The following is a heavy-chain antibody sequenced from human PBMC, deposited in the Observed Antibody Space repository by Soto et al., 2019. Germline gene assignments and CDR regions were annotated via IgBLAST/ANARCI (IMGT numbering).Heavy chain of an antibody. J-gene: IGHJ4*02. CDR2: IYPGDSDT. Sequence: GESLKISCEGSGYNFASFWIGWVRQMPGKGLEWVGIIYPGDSDTRYGPSFQGQVTISADKSISTASLQLSSLKASDTAMYECARQGNGAEGFDYWGQGTLVTVSS. CDR1: GYNFASFW. V-gene: IGHV5-51*01. D-gene: IGHD2-8*01. CDR3: ARQGNGAEGFDY.